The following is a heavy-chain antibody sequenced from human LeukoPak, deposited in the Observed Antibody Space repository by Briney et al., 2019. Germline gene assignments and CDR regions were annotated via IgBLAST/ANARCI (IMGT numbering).Heavy chain of an antibody. Sequence: PSETLSLTCTVSGVSISSYYWSWIRQPPGKGLEWIGYIYYSGSTNYNPSLKSRVTISVDTSKNQFSLKLSSVTAADTAVYYCARSGSTAHDYWGQGTLVTVSS. CDR2: IYYSGST. J-gene: IGHJ4*02. CDR3: ARSGSTAHDY. D-gene: IGHD1-26*01. V-gene: IGHV4-59*01. CDR1: GVSISSYY.